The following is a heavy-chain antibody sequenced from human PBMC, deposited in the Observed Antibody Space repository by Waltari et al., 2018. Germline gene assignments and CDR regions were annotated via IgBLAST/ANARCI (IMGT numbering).Heavy chain of an antibody. CDR1: KYTFTGYY. V-gene: IGHV1-2*02. CDR3: ARAMVRGVITYYFDY. D-gene: IGHD3-10*01. CDR2: INPNSGGT. J-gene: IGHJ4*02. Sequence: QVQLVQSGAEVKKPGASVKVSCKASKYTFTGYYMHWVRQAPGQGLEWMGWINPNSGGTNYAQKVKGRVTMTRDTSINTAYMVLSRLRSDDTAVYYCARAMVRGVITYYFDYWGQGTLVTVSS.